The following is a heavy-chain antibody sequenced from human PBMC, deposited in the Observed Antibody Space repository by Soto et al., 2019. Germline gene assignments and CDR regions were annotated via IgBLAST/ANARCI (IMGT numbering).Heavy chain of an antibody. CDR2: IYHTGST. CDR3: PRIFVPDNWFHP. CDR1: GDSMSSTDS. D-gene: IGHD3-3*01. Sequence: SETLSLTCTVSGDSMSSTDSWSWIRQPPGKGLEWLGYIYHTGSTYYTPSLRSRVTISVDRSKNQFSLRLTSVTAADTAVYYCPRIFVPDNWFHPGGQGDRVTVSS. V-gene: IGHV4-30-2*01. J-gene: IGHJ5*02.